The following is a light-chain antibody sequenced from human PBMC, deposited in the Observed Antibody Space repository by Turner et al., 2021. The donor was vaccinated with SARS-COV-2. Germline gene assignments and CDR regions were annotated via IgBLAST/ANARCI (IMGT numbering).Light chain of an antibody. Sequence: EIVLTQSPGTLSLSPGERATLSCRASQSVGSNYLAWYQQKPGQAPRLLIFGASARATGIPDRFSGSGSGTDFTLTISGLEPEDFAVYSCKKYGSSFYTFGQGTKREIK. J-gene: IGKJ2*01. V-gene: IGKV3-20*01. CDR1: QSVGSNY. CDR3: KKYGSSFYT. CDR2: GAS.